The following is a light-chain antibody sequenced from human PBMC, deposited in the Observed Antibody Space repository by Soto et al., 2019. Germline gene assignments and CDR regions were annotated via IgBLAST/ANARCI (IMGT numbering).Light chain of an antibody. CDR2: TNN. Sequence: QSLLTQPPSASATPGQRVTISCSGSNSNIGTNTVNWYQQLPGTAPRLLIYTNNQRPSGVPQRFSGSKTGTSASLAIGGLQSEDGADYYCAAWDDSLGAYVFGPGTKLTVL. V-gene: IGLV1-44*01. CDR3: AAWDDSLGAYV. CDR1: NSNIGTNT. J-gene: IGLJ1*01.